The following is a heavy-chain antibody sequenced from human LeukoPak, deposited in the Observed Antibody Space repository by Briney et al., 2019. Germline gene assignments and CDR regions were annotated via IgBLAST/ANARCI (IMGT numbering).Heavy chain of an antibody. CDR1: GYTFTSYG. V-gene: IGHV1-18*01. D-gene: IGHD6-19*01. CDR2: ISAYNGNT. Sequence: ASVKVSCKASGYTFTSYGISWVRQAPGQGLEWMGWISAYNGNTNYAQTFQGGVTMTTDTSTTTAYMELKSLRSDDTAVYYCARLSGFLPKGAYYYYGMDVWGQGTTVTVFS. CDR3: ARLSGFLPKGAYYYYGMDV. J-gene: IGHJ6*02.